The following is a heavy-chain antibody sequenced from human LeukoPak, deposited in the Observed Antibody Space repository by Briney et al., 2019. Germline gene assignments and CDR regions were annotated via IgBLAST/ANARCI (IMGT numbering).Heavy chain of an antibody. CDR3: ARANNSSWHN. V-gene: IGHV3-7*01. Sequence: PGGSLRLSCATPGFTFRSNWMSGVRDVPGRGLDWVANIKPDGSAGYYAASVKGRFTVSRDNAKNSLYLQMNSLRVEDTAVYYCARANNSSWHNWGQGTLVTVSS. CDR2: IKPDGSAG. J-gene: IGHJ4*02. D-gene: IGHD6-13*01. CDR1: GFTFRSNW.